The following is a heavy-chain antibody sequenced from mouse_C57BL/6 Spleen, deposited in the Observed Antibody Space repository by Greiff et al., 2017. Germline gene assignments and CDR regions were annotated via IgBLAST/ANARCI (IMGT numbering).Heavy chain of an antibody. Sequence: EVKLVESGGDLVKPGGSLTLSCAASGFTFSSYGMSWVRQTPDKRLEWVATISSGGSYTYYPDSVKGRFTISSNNAKNTLYLQMSSLKSEDTAMYYCANYYDSPFDYWGQGTTLTVSS. D-gene: IGHD2-4*01. CDR2: ISSGGSYT. CDR1: GFTFSSYG. J-gene: IGHJ2*01. V-gene: IGHV5-6*01. CDR3: ANYYDSPFDY.